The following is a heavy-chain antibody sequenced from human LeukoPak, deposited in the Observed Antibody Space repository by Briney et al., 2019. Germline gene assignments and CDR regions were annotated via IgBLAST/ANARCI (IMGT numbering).Heavy chain of an antibody. CDR1: GYTFTSYD. CDR2: MNPNSGNT. V-gene: IGHV1-8*01. CDR3: ARGSYYDSSGYLVGSWFDP. D-gene: IGHD3-22*01. J-gene: IGHJ5*02. Sequence: ASVKVSCKASGYTFTSYDINWVRQATGQGLEWMGWMNPNSGNTGYAQKFQGRVTMTRNTSISTAYMELSSLRSEDTAVYYCARGSYYDSSGYLVGSWFDPWGRGTLVTVSS.